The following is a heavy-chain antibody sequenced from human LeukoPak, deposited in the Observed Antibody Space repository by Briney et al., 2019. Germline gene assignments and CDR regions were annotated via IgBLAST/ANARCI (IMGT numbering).Heavy chain of an antibody. CDR1: GFTVSISY. D-gene: IGHD3-22*01. V-gene: IGHV3-66*01. CDR2: INSDGSS. CDR3: ARLAGGSSGPLDY. Sequence: GGSLRLSCAASGFTVSISYISWVRQAPGKGLEWVSVINSDGSSYYADFVKGRFTISRDNSKNTLYLQINSLGAEDTAVYYCARLAGGSSGPLDYWGQGTLVTVSS. J-gene: IGHJ4*02.